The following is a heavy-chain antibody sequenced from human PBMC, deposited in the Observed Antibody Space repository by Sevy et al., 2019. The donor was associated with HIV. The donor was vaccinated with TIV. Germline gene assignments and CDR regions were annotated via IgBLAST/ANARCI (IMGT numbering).Heavy chain of an antibody. J-gene: IGHJ4*02. V-gene: IGHV3-48*02. CDR1: GFTLSSYT. Sequence: GGSLRLSCEASGFTLSSYTMNWVRQSPEKGLEWVATFDRTDITHYADFEKGRFIISRDTAKNSLFLQMNSLRDDDTAMYFCVRDERAIASYFDYWGRGTLVTVSS. CDR2: FDRTDIT. CDR3: VRDERAIASYFDY. D-gene: IGHD2-21*01.